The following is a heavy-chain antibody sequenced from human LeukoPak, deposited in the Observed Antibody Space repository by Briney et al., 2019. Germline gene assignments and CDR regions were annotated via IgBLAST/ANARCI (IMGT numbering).Heavy chain of an antibody. V-gene: IGHV3-9*01. D-gene: IGHD3-22*01. Sequence: PGRSLRLSCAASGFTFDDYAMHWVRQAPGKGLEWVSGISWNSGSIGYADSVKGRFTISRDNSKNTLYLQMNSLRAEDTAVYYCAKEVGYYYDSSGYCDYWGQGTLVTVSS. J-gene: IGHJ4*02. CDR3: AKEVGYYYDSSGYCDY. CDR2: ISWNSGSI. CDR1: GFTFDDYA.